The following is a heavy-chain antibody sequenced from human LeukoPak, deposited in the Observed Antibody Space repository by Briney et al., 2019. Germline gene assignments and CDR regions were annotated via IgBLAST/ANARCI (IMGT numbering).Heavy chain of an antibody. Sequence: PGGSLILSCAASGLSLSSNNMHWVRQAPGGGLEWLSYISAGSGTVFSADSVKGRFSISRDNARESLFLQMNSLRVDDTAVYYCTKDLGLRRMIWGRGTLVIVSS. CDR1: GLSLSSNN. CDR2: ISAGSGTV. V-gene: IGHV3-48*04. D-gene: IGHD1-14*01. CDR3: TKDLGLRRMI. J-gene: IGHJ2*01.